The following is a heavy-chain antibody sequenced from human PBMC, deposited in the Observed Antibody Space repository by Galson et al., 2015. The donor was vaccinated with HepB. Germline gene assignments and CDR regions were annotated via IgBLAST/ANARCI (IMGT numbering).Heavy chain of an antibody. CDR3: AKPLGSGYYSYYYGADV. CDR1: GFTYSGHA. CDR2: ISGSDDMT. Sequence: SLRLSCADSGFTYSGHAMSAARRAPGKGLEWVSGISGSDDMTYYADSAKGRLTISRDNSKNTLYLQMNSLRAEDTAVYHCAKPLGSGYYSYYYGADVWGQGTTVTVSS. D-gene: IGHD3-3*01. J-gene: IGHJ6*02. V-gene: IGHV3-23*01.